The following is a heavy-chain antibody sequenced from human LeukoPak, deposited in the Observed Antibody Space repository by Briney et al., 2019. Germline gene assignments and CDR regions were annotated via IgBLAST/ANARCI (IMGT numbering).Heavy chain of an antibody. CDR2: IYYSGST. CDR3: ARDVYGMDV. V-gene: IGHV4-31*03. J-gene: IGHJ6*02. Sequence: SETLSLTCTVSGFSISSGGYYWSWLRQHPGKGLEWIGYIYYSGSTYYNPSLKSRVTISVDTSKNQFSLKLSSVTAADTAVYCCARDVYGMDVWGQGTTVTVSS. CDR1: GFSISSGGYY.